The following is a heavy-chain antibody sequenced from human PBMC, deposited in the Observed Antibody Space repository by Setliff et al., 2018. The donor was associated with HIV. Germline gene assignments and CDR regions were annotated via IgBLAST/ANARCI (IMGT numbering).Heavy chain of an antibody. V-gene: IGHV5-51*01. D-gene: IGHD3-10*01. J-gene: IGHJ4*02. CDR1: GDKYNNYW. CDR3: ARGGYWYDDNPYYRPLDY. Sequence: GESLKISCKDSGDKYNNYWLGWVRQMPGEGLEWIGVIYPSDSDTRYSPSFKGQVTISADKSINTAYLQWSGLRASDTAMYYCARGGYWYDDNPYYRPLDYWGQGTLVTVSS. CDR2: IYPSDSDT.